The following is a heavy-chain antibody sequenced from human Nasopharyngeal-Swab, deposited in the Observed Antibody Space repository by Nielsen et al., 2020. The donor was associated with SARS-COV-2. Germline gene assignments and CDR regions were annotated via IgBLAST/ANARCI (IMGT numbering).Heavy chain of an antibody. CDR3: ARDGLDCSGGSCYSWAYYYYGMDV. D-gene: IGHD2-15*01. Sequence: VRQAPGKGLEWVAVISYDGSNKYYADSVKGRFTISRDNSKNTLYLQMNSLRAVDTAVYYCARDGLDCSGGSCYSWAYYYYGMDVWGQGTTVTVSS. V-gene: IGHV3-30*03. CDR2: ISYDGSNK. J-gene: IGHJ6*02.